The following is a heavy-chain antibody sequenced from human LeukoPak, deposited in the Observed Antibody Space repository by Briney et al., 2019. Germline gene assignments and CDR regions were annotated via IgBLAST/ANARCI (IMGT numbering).Heavy chain of an antibody. CDR2: ISYDGSNK. CDR3: TRDWNDLDY. V-gene: IGHV3-30*03. J-gene: IGHJ4*02. CDR1: GFIFSSYG. Sequence: GRSLRLSCAASGFIFSSYGMHWVRQAPGKGLEWVAVISYDGSNKYYADSVKGRFTISRDNSRNMLYLQMNSLRAEDTAVYYSTRDWNDLDYWGQGTLVTVSS. D-gene: IGHD1-1*01.